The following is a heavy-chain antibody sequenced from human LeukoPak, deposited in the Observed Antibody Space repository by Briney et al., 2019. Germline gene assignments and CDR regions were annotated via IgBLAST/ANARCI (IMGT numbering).Heavy chain of an antibody. J-gene: IGHJ4*02. D-gene: IGHD3-9*01. V-gene: IGHV1-24*01. CDR3: ATRKRYFDWFPDAYYFDY. Sequence: SVKVSRKVSGYTLTELSMHWVRQAPGRGREWMGGFDPEDGETIYAQKFQGRVTMTEDTSTDTAYMELSSLRSEDTAVYYCATRKRYFDWFPDAYYFDYWGQGTLVTVSS. CDR1: GYTLTELS. CDR2: FDPEDGET.